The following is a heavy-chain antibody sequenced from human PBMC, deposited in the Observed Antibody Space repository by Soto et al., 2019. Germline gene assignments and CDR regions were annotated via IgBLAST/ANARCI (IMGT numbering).Heavy chain of an antibody. J-gene: IGHJ5*02. V-gene: IGHV3-23*01. D-gene: IGHD3-10*01. Sequence: EVQLLESGGGLVQRVGSLRLSCAASGFTFSNYAMTWVRQAPGKGLEWVSGISGSGGGTYYADSVKGRFTISRDNSKSTLFLQMSSLRAEDTALYYCAKGEYGAGTYVSWGQGTRVTVSS. CDR3: AKGEYGAGTYVS. CDR1: GFTFSNYA. CDR2: ISGSGGGT.